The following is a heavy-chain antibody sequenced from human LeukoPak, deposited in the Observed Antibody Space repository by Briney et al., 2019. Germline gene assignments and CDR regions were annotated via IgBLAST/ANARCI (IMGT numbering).Heavy chain of an antibody. CDR3: ARDLWLGERGLIFFEY. J-gene: IGHJ4*02. CDR2: MRDDGSEE. Sequence: SGGSLRLSCAASGFTFRRHWMSWVRQAPGKGLEWVANMRDDGSEEFYVNSVKGRFTISRDNTKNSLYLQMDSLRAEDTAVYYCARDLWLGERGLIFFEYWGQGALVTVAS. D-gene: IGHD1-1*01. V-gene: IGHV3-7*01. CDR1: GFTFRRHW.